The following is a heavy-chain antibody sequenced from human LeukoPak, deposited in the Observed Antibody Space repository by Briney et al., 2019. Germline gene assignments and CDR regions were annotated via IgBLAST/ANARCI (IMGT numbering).Heavy chain of an antibody. CDR2: IYYSGST. J-gene: IGHJ5*02. D-gene: IGHD1-1*01. CDR1: GGSISSGDYY. V-gene: IGHV4-31*03. CDR3: ARDLWNHDRPDRTSWFDP. Sequence: TLSLTCTVSGGSISSGDYYWSWIRQHPGKGLEWIGYIYYSGSTYYNPSLKSRVTISVDTSKNQFSLKLSSVTAADTAVYYCARDLWNHDRPDRTSWFDPWGQGTLVTVSS.